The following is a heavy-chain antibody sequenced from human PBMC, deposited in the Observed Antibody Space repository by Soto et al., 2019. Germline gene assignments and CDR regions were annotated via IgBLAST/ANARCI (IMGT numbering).Heavy chain of an antibody. CDR1: GFTFSSYG. V-gene: IGHV3-30*18. J-gene: IGHJ4*02. D-gene: IGHD6-19*01. CDR3: AKDHGWYDY. Sequence: QVQLVESGGGVVQPGRSPRLSCAASGFTFSSYGMHWVRQAPGKGLEWVAVISYDGSNKYYADSVKGRFTISRDNSKNTLYLQMNSLRAEDTAVYYCAKDHGWYDYWGQGTLVTVSS. CDR2: ISYDGSNK.